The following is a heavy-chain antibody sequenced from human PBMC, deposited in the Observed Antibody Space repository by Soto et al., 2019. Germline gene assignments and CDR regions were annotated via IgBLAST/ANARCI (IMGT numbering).Heavy chain of an antibody. J-gene: IGHJ6*02. V-gene: IGHV1-69*02. D-gene: IGHD2-15*01. CDR2: IIPILGIA. Sequence: QVQLVQSGAEVKKPGSSVKVSCKASGGTFSSYTISWVRQAPGQGLEWMGRIIPILGIANYAQKFRGRVTITADKSTSTAYMELSSLRSEDTAVYYCARPYCSGGSCYPGDYYYGMDVWGQGTTVTVSS. CDR3: ARPYCSGGSCYPGDYYYGMDV. CDR1: GGTFSSYT.